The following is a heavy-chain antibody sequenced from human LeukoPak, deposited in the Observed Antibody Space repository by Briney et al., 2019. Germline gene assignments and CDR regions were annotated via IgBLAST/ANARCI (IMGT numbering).Heavy chain of an antibody. J-gene: IGHJ4*02. CDR2: INPGESYT. CDR3: ARDALFGSGRTHLDF. V-gene: IGHV3-74*01. Sequence: GGSLRLSCAASGFTFSDYWIYWVRHAPGKGLMWVSRINPGESYTNYADSVKGRFTISRDNAKNTVFLQMNSLRADDTGVYFCARDALFGSGRTHLDFWGQGTLVSVSP. D-gene: IGHD3-10*01. CDR1: GFTFSDYW.